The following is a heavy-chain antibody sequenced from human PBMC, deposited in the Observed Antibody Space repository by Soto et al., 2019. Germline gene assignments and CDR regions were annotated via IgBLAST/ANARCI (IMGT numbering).Heavy chain of an antibody. CDR2: IIPILGIA. CDR1: GGTFSSYT. Sequence: SVKVSCKASGGTFSSYTISWVRQAPGQGLEWMGRIIPILGIANYAQKFQGRVTITADKSTSTAYMELSSLRSEDTAVYYCASVSYPSGWGHEYNWFDPWGQGTLLTVSS. D-gene: IGHD6-25*01. J-gene: IGHJ5*02. V-gene: IGHV1-69*02. CDR3: ASVSYPSGWGHEYNWFDP.